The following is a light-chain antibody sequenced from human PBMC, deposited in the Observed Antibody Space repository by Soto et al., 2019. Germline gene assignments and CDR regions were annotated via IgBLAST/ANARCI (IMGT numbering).Light chain of an antibody. Sequence: EIVFTQSPATLSLSPGERATLSCRASRSVRSYLAWYQQKPGQAPRPLIYDASNRAAGIPARFSGSGSETDFTLTISNLEPEDFAVYYCQQRYAWPPITFGQGTRLEIK. CDR2: DAS. CDR1: RSVRSY. V-gene: IGKV3-11*01. J-gene: IGKJ5*01. CDR3: QQRYAWPPIT.